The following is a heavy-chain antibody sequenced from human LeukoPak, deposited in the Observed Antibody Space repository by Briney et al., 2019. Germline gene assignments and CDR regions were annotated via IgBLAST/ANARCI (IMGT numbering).Heavy chain of an antibody. J-gene: IGHJ4*02. D-gene: IGHD2/OR15-2a*01. Sequence: GGSLRLSCAASGFTFSSYGMNWVRQAPGKGLEWVSVISSSGERTYYANSVKGRFTITRDNSENTLYLQMNSLRAEDSAVYYCAKAGNGNYFLDYWGQGTLITVSS. CDR1: GFTFSSYG. V-gene: IGHV3-23*01. CDR3: AKAGNGNYFLDY. CDR2: ISSSGERT.